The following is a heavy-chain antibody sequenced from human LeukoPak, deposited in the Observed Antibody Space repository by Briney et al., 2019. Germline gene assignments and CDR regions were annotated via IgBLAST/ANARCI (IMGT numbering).Heavy chain of an antibody. V-gene: IGHV3-23*01. D-gene: IGHD1-26*01. Sequence: GGSLRLSCAASGFTFSSYAMSWVRQAPGKGLEWVSAISGSGGNTYYADSVKGRFTISRDNSKNTLYLQMNSLRAEDTAVYYCAKGRGSYYFGWFDPWGQGTLVTVSS. J-gene: IGHJ5*02. CDR3: AKGRGSYYFGWFDP. CDR1: GFTFSSYA. CDR2: ISGSGGNT.